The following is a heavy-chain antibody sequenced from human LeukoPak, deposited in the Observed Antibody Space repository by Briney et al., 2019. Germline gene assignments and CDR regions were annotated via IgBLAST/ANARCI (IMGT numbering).Heavy chain of an antibody. CDR3: ASYYREMSAYFHRFHY. J-gene: IGHJ4*02. Sequence: SETLSLTCTVSGGSIGSSCYYSGWTRQPPGKGLEWIGSISYGGSTSYNPSLKSRLTISVDTSKSQFSLKLISVTAADTAVCYCASYYREMSAYFHRFHYWGQGTLVTVSS. CDR1: GGSIGSSCYY. V-gene: IGHV4-39*01. D-gene: IGHD3-3*01. CDR2: ISYGGST.